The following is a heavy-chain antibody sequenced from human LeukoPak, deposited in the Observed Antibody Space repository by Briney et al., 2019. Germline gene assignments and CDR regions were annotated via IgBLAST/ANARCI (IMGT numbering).Heavy chain of an antibody. D-gene: IGHD6-13*01. CDR2: IAYDGSNNK. CDR3: ARDKDVASAVYYFDY. CDR1: GFNFSRYY. V-gene: IGHV3-30*03. Sequence: GGSLRLSCAVSGFNFSRYYMNWVRQAPGKGLEWVAVIAYDGSNNKFYADSVKGRFTISRDSSKNTLYLQMNSLRAEDTAVYYCARDKDVASAVYYFDYWGQGTLVTVSS. J-gene: IGHJ4*02.